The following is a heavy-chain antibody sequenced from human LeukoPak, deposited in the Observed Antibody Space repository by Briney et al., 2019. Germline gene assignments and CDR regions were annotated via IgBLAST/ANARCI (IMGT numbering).Heavy chain of an antibody. V-gene: IGHV3-23*01. Sequence: GGSLRLSCIASGFTFSNYAMSWVRQAPGKGLEWVSGSGSGGSTYYADSVKGRFTISRDNSKSMLYLQMNSLRAEDTAVYYCAKDFWSGYYPNYWGQGTLVTVSS. CDR3: AKDFWSGYYPNY. CDR2: SGSGGST. J-gene: IGHJ4*02. D-gene: IGHD3-3*01. CDR1: GFTFSNYA.